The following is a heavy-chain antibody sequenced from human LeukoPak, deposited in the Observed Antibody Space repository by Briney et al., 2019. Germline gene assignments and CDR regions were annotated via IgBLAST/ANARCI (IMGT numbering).Heavy chain of an antibody. CDR1: GYSFTSYW. J-gene: IGHJ4*02. Sequence: GESLKISCKGSGYSFTSYWIGWVRQAPGQGLEWMGWINPNSGGTNHAQKFQGRVTMTRDTSISTAYMELSRLRSDDTAVYYCARDRPLDADDYYGFYYFDYWGQGTLVTVSS. CDR3: ARDRPLDADDYYGFYYFDY. V-gene: IGHV1-2*02. D-gene: IGHD3-10*01. CDR2: INPNSGGT.